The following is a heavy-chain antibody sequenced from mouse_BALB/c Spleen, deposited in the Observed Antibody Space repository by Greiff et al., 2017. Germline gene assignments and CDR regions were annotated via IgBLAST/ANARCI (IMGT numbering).Heavy chain of an antibody. CDR2: IDPFNGGT. CDR3: ARWDYGGSDYAMDY. V-gene: IGHV1S135*01. D-gene: IGHD2-4*01. CDR1: GYSFTSYY. Sequence: VQLQQSGPELMKPGASVKISCKASGYSFTSYYMHWVKQSHGKSLEWIGYIDPFNGGTSYNQKFKGKATLTVYKSSSTAYMHLSSLTSEDSAVYYCARWDYGGSDYAMDYWGQGTSVTVSS. J-gene: IGHJ4*01.